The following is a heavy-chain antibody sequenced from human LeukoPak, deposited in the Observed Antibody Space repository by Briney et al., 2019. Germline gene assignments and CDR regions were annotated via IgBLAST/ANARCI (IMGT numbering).Heavy chain of an antibody. V-gene: IGHV3-15*01. CDR1: GFTFSNAW. J-gene: IGHJ4*02. CDR2: VKSKTDGGTT. Sequence: PGGSLRLSCAASGFTFSNAWMSWVRQAPGKGLEWVGRVKSKTDGGTTDYAAPVKGRFTISRDDSKNTLYLQMNSLKTEDTAVYYCTTSGPFYSNYGHYWGQGTLVTVSS. CDR3: TTSGPFYSNYGHY. D-gene: IGHD4-11*01.